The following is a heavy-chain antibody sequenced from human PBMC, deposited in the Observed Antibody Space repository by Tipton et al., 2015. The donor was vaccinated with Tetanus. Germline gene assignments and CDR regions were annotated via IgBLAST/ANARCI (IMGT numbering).Heavy chain of an antibody. CDR1: GFTFGIYA. CDR2: ISASGDST. V-gene: IGHV3-23*01. CDR3: ARSASPFDY. J-gene: IGHJ4*02. Sequence: SLRLSCAGSGFTFGIYAMSWVRQAPGKGLEWVSAISASGDSTYYADFVKGRFIISRDTSKNTLYLQMNSLRAEDTAVYYCARSASPFDYWGQGTLVTVSS.